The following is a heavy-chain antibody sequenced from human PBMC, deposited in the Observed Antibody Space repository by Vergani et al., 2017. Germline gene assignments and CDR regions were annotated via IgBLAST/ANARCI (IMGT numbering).Heavy chain of an antibody. D-gene: IGHD5-24*01. Sequence: QVQLVQSGAEVKKPGASVKVSCKASGYTFTGYYMHWVRQAPGQGLEWMGRINPNSGGTNYAQKFQGRVTITADESTSTAYMELSSLRSEDTAVYYCARDSGRRDGYNLGVWGYWGQGTLVTVSS. J-gene: IGHJ4*02. V-gene: IGHV1-2*06. CDR2: INPNSGGT. CDR1: GYTFTGYY. CDR3: ARDSGRRDGYNLGVWGY.